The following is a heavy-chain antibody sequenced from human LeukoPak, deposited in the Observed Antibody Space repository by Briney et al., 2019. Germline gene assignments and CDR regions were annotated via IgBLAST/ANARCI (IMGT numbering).Heavy chain of an antibody. CDR3: AGGAQYCNGGSCFEYYFNY. CDR1: GFTFSSYW. V-gene: IGHV3-7*01. Sequence: PGGSLRLSCAASGFTFSSYWMSWVRQAPGKGLEWVGNIKQDGSEKYYADSVKGRFTISRDNAKNSLYLQMNSLRAEDTAVYCCAGGAQYCNGGSCFEYYFNYWGQGTLVTVSS. J-gene: IGHJ4*02. CDR2: IKQDGSEK. D-gene: IGHD2-15*01.